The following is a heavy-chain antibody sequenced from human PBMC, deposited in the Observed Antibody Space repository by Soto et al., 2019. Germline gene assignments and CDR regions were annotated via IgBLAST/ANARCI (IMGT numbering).Heavy chain of an antibody. CDR3: ARDRIGGVGLIDV. CDR1: GFTFSSYS. J-gene: IGHJ6*02. CDR2: ISSSSSYI. V-gene: IGHV3-21*01. Sequence: EVQLVESGGGLVQPGGSLRLSCAASGFTFSSYSMNWVRQAPGKGLEWVSSISSSSSYIYYADSVKGRFTISRDNAKNSMYLQMNSLRAEDTAVNYCARDRIGGVGLIDVWGQGTTVTVSS. D-gene: IGHD2-15*01.